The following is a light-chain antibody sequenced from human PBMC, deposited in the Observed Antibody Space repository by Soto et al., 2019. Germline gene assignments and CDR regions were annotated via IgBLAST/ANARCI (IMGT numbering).Light chain of an antibody. J-gene: IGKJ4*01. Sequence: EIVLTQSPATLSLSPGERATLSCRASQSVDSYLAWYQQNPGQAPRLLIFDASNRATVIPARFSGSGSGTDFTLTISSLEPEDFAVYYCQQRSNGLTFGGGTKVDMK. CDR3: QQRSNGLT. CDR1: QSVDSY. V-gene: IGKV3-11*01. CDR2: DAS.